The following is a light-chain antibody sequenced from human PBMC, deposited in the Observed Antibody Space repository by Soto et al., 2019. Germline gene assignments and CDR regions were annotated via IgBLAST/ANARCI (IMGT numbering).Light chain of an antibody. CDR3: QHYNNWPKT. J-gene: IGKJ1*01. V-gene: IGKV3-15*01. CDR2: GAS. Sequence: EIVITQSPATLSVSPGERATLSCRASQSVSSDLAWYQQRPGQAPRLLIFGASTRATDIPARFSGSGSGSDFTLTISSXQSEDFAVYYCQHYNNWPKTFGQGTKVDIK. CDR1: QSVSSD.